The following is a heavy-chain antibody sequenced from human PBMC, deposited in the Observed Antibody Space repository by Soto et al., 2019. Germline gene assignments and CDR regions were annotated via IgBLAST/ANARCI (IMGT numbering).Heavy chain of an antibody. J-gene: IGHJ4*02. CDR1: RFTFSSYA. V-gene: IGHV3-23*01. Sequence: GGSLRLSCAAPRFTFSSYAMSWVRQAPGKGLEWVSSMSGGGNDAYYADSVKGRFTISRDNSQNTLYLQMSSLRADDTAVYYCARSLFLASTDTDPFDYWGQGALVTVSS. CDR3: ARSLFLASTDTDPFDY. CDR2: MSGGGNDA. D-gene: IGHD3-3*02.